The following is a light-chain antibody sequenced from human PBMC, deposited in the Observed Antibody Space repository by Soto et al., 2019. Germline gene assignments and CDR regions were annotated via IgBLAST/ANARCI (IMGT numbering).Light chain of an antibody. CDR1: SSNIGAEY. CDR3: AAWDDSLEGVV. CDR2: TNN. J-gene: IGLJ3*02. V-gene: IGLV1-47*02. Sequence: QSALTQPPSVSGAPGQRVAISCTGSSSNIGAEYDVHWYQQLPGTAPKVLIFTNNQRPSGVPDRVSGSKSGTSASLAIRGLRSEDEAHYYCAAWDDSLEGVVLGGGTQLTVL.